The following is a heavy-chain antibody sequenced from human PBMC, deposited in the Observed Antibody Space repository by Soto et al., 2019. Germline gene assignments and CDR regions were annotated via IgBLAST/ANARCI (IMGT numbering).Heavy chain of an antibody. D-gene: IGHD5-18*01. CDR1: GGSISSGDYY. CDR2: IYYSGST. J-gene: IGHJ4*02. V-gene: IGHV4-30-4*01. CDR3: ARLIYSYGSYYFDY. Sequence: SETLSLTCTVSGGSISSGDYYWSWIRQPPGKGLEWIGYIYYSGSTYYNPSLKSRVTISVDTSKNQFSLKLSSVTAADTAVYYCARLIYSYGSYYFDYWGQGTLVTVS.